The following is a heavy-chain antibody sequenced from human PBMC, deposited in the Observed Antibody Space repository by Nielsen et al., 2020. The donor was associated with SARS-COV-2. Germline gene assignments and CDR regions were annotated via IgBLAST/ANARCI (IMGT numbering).Heavy chain of an antibody. CDR3: AKPFYYYDSSGYFDY. Sequence: VRQAPGKGLEWVAVISYDGSNKYYADSVKGRFTISRDNSKNTLYLQMNSLRAEDTAVYYCAKPFYYYDSSGYFDYWGQGTLVTVSS. CDR2: ISYDGSNK. D-gene: IGHD3-22*01. J-gene: IGHJ4*02. V-gene: IGHV3-30*18.